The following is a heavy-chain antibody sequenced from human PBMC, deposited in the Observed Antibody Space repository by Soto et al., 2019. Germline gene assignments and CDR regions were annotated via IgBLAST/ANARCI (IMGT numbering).Heavy chain of an antibody. D-gene: IGHD5-12*01. CDR1: GYTFISYG. J-gene: IGHJ3*02. CDR2: ISPYNGNT. V-gene: IGHV1-18*01. CDR3: ARDQTKWLTDAFDI. Sequence: HVQLVQSGAEVKKPGSSLKFSCKASGYTFISYGVSGVRQAPGQGLEWLGWISPYNGNTHYAQKFQGRITMTTDTSTSTVYMDLRSLRTDDTAVYYCARDQTKWLTDAFDIWGQGTMVVVSS.